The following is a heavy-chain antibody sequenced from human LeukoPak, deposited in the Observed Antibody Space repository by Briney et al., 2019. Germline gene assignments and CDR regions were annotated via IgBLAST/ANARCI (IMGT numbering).Heavy chain of an antibody. CDR3: ARDNEYQLLWFFDY. Sequence: GGSLRLSCAASGFTFSSYAMHWVRQAPGEGLEWVAVISYDGSNKYYADSVKGRFTIPRDNSKNTLYLQMNSLRAEDTAVYYCARDNEYQLLWFFDYWGQGTLVTVSS. CDR2: ISYDGSNK. CDR1: GFTFSSYA. J-gene: IGHJ4*02. V-gene: IGHV3-30*04. D-gene: IGHD2-2*01.